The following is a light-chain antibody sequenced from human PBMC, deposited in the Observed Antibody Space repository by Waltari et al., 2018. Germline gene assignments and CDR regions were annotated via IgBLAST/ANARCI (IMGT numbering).Light chain of an antibody. V-gene: IGKV1-39*01. CDR2: AAS. CDR3: QQSYSTPWT. J-gene: IGKJ1*01. Sequence: DIQMTQSPSSLSASVGARLTITCRASQSISSYLNWYQQKPGKAPKLLSYAASSLQSGVPSRFSGSGSGTDFTLTISSLQPEEFATYYCQQSYSTPWTFGQGTKVEIK. CDR1: QSISSY.